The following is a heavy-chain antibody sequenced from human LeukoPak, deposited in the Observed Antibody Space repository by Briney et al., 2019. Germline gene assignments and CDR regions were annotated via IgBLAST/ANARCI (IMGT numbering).Heavy chain of an antibody. CDR2: IKSKIDGGTT. Sequence: PGGSLRLSCAASGFTITNARMGCVRQAPGKGLEWVGLIKSKIDGGTTDFAAPVKGRFTISIDDSNHTLYLQMNSLKSEDTGVYYCTTGYGHSDFDYWGQGTLVTVSS. D-gene: IGHD3-3*02. CDR3: TTGYGHSDFDY. J-gene: IGHJ4*02. V-gene: IGHV3-15*01. CDR1: GFTITNAR.